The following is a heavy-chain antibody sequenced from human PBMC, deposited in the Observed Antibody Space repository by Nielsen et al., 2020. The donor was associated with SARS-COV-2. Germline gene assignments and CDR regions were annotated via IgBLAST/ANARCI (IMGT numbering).Heavy chain of an antibody. CDR2: IDPSDPYT. V-gene: IGHV5-10-1*01. J-gene: IGHJ6*02. Sequence: VRQMPGKGLEWMGRIDPSDPYTNYSPSFQGHVTISADKSISTAYLQWSSLKASDTAMYYCASDIVVVPASSYPYYYGMDVWGQGTTVTVSS. D-gene: IGHD2-2*01. CDR3: ASDIVVVPASSYPYYYGMDV.